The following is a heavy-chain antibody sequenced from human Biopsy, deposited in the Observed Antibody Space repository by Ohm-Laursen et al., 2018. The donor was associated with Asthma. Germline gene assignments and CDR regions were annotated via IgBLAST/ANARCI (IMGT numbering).Heavy chain of an antibody. CDR1: GFSLSTSGGG. CDR3: VHTLVGLKAFDF. J-gene: IGHJ6*02. V-gene: IGHV2-5*02. D-gene: IGHD1-26*01. CDR2: IYWDDDK. Sequence: ILSLTCTFSGFSLSTSGGGVGWIRQPPGKALEWLGNIYWDDDKRYSPSLQSRLTITRDTPKDQVVLTMTNMGPVDTGTYYCVHTLVGLKAFDFWGQGTTVTVS.